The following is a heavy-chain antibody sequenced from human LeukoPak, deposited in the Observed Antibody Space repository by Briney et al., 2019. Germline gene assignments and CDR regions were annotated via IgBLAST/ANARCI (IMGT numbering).Heavy chain of an antibody. Sequence: PGGSLRLSCAASGFTFSDYYIDWARQAPGKGLEWIGRGRNKANSYSTDYAASVKGRFTISRDDSKNSPYLQMNSLKTEDTAVYYCARTVRFLDMDVWGKGTTVTVSS. CDR3: ARTVRFLDMDV. D-gene: IGHD3-3*01. CDR1: GFTFSDYY. CDR2: GRNKANSYST. V-gene: IGHV3-72*01. J-gene: IGHJ6*03.